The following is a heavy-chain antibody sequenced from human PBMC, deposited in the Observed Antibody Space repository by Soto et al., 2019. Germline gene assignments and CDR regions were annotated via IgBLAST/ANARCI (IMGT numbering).Heavy chain of an antibody. D-gene: IGHD3-10*01. CDR1: ADTFTGYT. CDR2: VIPILGAS. V-gene: IGHV1-69*08. CDR3: VSSRGSYYTNFDS. J-gene: IGHJ4*02. Sequence: QVQLVQSGAEVKKPGASVKVSCKASADTFTGYTVTWVRQAPGQGLEWVGRVIPILGASNFAQKFQGRVTISADNSADQAYMFLAGLTSENPAVYYCVSSRGSYYTNFDSWGQGTLVSVSS.